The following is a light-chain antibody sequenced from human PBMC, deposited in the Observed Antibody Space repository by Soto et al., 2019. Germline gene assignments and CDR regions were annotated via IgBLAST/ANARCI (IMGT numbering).Light chain of an antibody. J-gene: IGKJ3*01. V-gene: IGKV3-20*01. CDR1: QTITNNY. Sequence: EIVLTQSPGTLSLSPGERATLSCRASQTITNNYLAWYQQRPGQAPRLLIYGASSRATGIPDRFSGTGSGTDFTLTISGLEPEDFAVYFCQQYVSSYSFTFGPGTQVDIK. CDR3: QQYVSSYSFT. CDR2: GAS.